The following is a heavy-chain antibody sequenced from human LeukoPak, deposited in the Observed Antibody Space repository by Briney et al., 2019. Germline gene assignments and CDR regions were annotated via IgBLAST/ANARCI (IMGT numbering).Heavy chain of an antibody. J-gene: IGHJ6*02. CDR2: IKEEGSGK. CDR1: GFTFSSYW. D-gene: IGHD3-10*02. CDR3: ARDLHYYVAMGV. Sequence: GGSLRLSCAASGFTFSSYWMSWVRQAPGKGLEWVANIKEEGSGKYYVDSVKGRFTISRDNAKNSLYLQMNSLRAEDTAVYYCARDLHYYVAMGVWGQGTTVTVSS. V-gene: IGHV3-7*01.